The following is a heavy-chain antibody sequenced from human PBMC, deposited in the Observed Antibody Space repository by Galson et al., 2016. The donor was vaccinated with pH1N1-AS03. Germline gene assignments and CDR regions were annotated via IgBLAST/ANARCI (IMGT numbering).Heavy chain of an antibody. Sequence: SETLSLTCAVSGYSISSGYYWGWIRQPPGKGLEWIATIYHGGSTYYNPSLKSRVTISIDTSKNQFSLKLNSVTAADTAVYYCAKPHDYNEYEGDFDIWGQRTRVTVSS. CDR1: GYSISSGYY. CDR2: IYHGGST. V-gene: IGHV4-38-2*01. CDR3: AKPHDYNEYEGDFDI. D-gene: IGHD5-24*01. J-gene: IGHJ3*02.